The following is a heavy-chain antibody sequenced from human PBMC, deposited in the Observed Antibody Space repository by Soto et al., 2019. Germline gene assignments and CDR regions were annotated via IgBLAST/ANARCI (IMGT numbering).Heavy chain of an antibody. J-gene: IGHJ2*01. D-gene: IGHD2-15*01. CDR1: GFTFSSYG. Sequence: GGSLRLSCAASGFTFSSYGMHWVRQAPGKGLEWVAVISYDGSNKYYADSVKGRFAISRDNSKNTLYLQMNSLRAEDTAVYYCAKEVYWWYFDLWGRGTLVTVSS. CDR2: ISYDGSNK. CDR3: AKEVYWWYFDL. V-gene: IGHV3-30*18.